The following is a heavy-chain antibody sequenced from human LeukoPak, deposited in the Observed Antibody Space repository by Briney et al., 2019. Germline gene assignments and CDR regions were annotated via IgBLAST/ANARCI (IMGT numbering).Heavy chain of an antibody. D-gene: IGHD3-22*01. V-gene: IGHV3-23*01. Sequence: GGSLRLSCAASGFTFSSYAMSWVRRAPGKGLEWVSAISGSGGSTYYADSVKGRFTISRDNSKNTLYLQMNSLRAEDTAVYYCARGGDYDSSGYYRRHYFDYWGQGTLVTVSS. CDR3: ARGGDYDSSGYYRRHYFDY. CDR2: ISGSGGST. J-gene: IGHJ4*02. CDR1: GFTFSSYA.